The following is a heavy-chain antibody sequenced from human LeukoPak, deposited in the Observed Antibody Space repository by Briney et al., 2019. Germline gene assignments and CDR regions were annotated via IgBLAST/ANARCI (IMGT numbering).Heavy chain of an antibody. Sequence: ASVKVSCKASGYTFTSYGISWVRQAPGQGLEWMGWISAYNGNTNYAQRLQGRVTMTTDTSTSTAYMELSSLRSEDTAVYYCASGSSPPSYFDYWGQGTLVTVSS. V-gene: IGHV1-18*01. CDR3: ASGSSPPSYFDY. CDR2: ISAYNGNT. J-gene: IGHJ4*02. D-gene: IGHD2-15*01. CDR1: GYTFTSYG.